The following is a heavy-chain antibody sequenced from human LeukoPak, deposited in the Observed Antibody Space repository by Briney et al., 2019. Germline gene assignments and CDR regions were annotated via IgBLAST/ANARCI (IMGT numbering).Heavy chain of an antibody. J-gene: IGHJ4*02. CDR3: AKAGMATYFEREDY. CDR1: GFTFSGYW. V-gene: IGHV3-30*18. CDR2: ISYDGSNK. Sequence: PGGSLRLSCAASGFTFSGYWMHWVRQAPGKGLEWVAVISYDGSNKYYADSVKGRFTISRDNSKNTLYLQMNSLRAEGTAVYYCAKAGMATYFEREDYWGQGTLVTVSS. D-gene: IGHD5-24*01.